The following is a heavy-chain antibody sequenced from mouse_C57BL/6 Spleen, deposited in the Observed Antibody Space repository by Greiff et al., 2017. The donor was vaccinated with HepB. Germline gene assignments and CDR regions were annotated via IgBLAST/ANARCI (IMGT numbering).Heavy chain of an antibody. V-gene: IGHV1-82*01. J-gene: IGHJ4*01. D-gene: IGHD2-3*01. CDR1: GYAFSSSW. Sequence: VQLQQSGPELVKPGASVKISCKASGYAFSSSWMNWVKQRPGKGLEWIGRIYPGDGDTNYNGKFKGKATLTADKSSSTAYMQLSSLTSEDSAVYCCARRDGYYDAMDYWGQGTSVTVSS. CDR2: IYPGDGDT. CDR3: ARRDGYYDAMDY.